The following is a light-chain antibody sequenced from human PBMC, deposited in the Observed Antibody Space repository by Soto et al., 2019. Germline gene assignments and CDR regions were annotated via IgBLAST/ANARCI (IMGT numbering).Light chain of an antibody. V-gene: IGKV3-20*01. CDR1: QRVSNTY. CDR2: GVS. Sequence: EIVLAQSPGTLCLSPGERATLSCRASQRVSNTYLAWYQQKPGQATRLLIYGVSSRATGIPDRFSGSGSGTDFTLTISRLEPEDFAVYYCQQYSSSPVTFGGGTKVEIK. CDR3: QQYSSSPVT. J-gene: IGKJ4*01.